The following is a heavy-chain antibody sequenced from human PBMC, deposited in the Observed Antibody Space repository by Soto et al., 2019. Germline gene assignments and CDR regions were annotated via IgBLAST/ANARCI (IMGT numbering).Heavy chain of an antibody. CDR3: ATAPGYYYDSSGYHGGFDY. Sequence: QVQLQESGPGLVKPSGTLSLTCAVSGGSISSSNWWSWVRQPPGKGLEWIGEIYHSGSTNYNPSLKSRVTISVDKSKNQFSLKLSSVTAADTAVYYCATAPGYYYDSSGYHGGFDYWGQGTLVTVSS. CDR1: GGSISSSNW. J-gene: IGHJ4*02. V-gene: IGHV4-4*02. CDR2: IYHSGST. D-gene: IGHD3-22*01.